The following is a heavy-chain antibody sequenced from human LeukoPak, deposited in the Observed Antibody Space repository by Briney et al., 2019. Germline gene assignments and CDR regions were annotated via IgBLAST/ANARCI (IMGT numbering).Heavy chain of an antibody. D-gene: IGHD2-2*01. Sequence: SETLSLTCTVSGDSINVYSINSYYWNWIRQPPGKGLEWIGYIYYSGSTNYNPSLKSRVTISVDSSKNQFSLKLSSVTAADTAVYYCARIRYCSSASCYYYFDYWGQGTLVTVSS. CDR2: IYYSGST. CDR3: ARIRYCSSASCYYYFDY. V-gene: IGHV4-59*08. CDR1: GDSINVYSINSYY. J-gene: IGHJ4*02.